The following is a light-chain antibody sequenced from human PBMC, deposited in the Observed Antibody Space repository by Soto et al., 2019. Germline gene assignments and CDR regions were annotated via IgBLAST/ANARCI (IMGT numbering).Light chain of an antibody. V-gene: IGKV3-20*01. CDR2: GAS. J-gene: IGKJ2*01. CDR3: QQYVTSPPGYT. CDR1: QTVSSSYY. Sequence: EVVLTQSPGTLSLSPGERATLSCRTSQTVSSSYYLAWYQQKPGQAPRLLIYGASNRASGVPDRFSSGWSGTDLTLTISRLEPEDFAVYYCQQYVTSPPGYTFGQGTELRIK.